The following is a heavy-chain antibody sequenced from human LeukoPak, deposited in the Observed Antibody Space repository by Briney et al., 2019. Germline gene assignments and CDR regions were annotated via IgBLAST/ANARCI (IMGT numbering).Heavy chain of an antibody. CDR3: ARENSGSYREFDY. Sequence: SEPLSLPCTVSGGSISSYYWSWIRQPAGKGLEWIGRIYTSGSTNYNASLKSRVSMSVDTSKNQFSLKLSSVTAADTAVFYCARENSGSYREFDYWGQGTLVTVSS. J-gene: IGHJ4*02. CDR1: GGSISSYY. V-gene: IGHV4-4*07. CDR2: IYTSGST. D-gene: IGHD1-26*01.